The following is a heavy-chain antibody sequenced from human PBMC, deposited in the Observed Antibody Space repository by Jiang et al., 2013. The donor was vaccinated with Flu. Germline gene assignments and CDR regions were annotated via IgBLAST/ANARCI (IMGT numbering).Heavy chain of an antibody. J-gene: IGHJ4*02. CDR2: FGTA. V-gene: IGHV1-69*01. D-gene: IGHD1-26*01. CDR3: ARDRGDLSGSYYFDY. Sequence: FGTANYAQKFQGRVTITADESTSTAYMELSSLRSEDTAVYYCARDRGDLSGSYYFDYWGQGTLVTVSS.